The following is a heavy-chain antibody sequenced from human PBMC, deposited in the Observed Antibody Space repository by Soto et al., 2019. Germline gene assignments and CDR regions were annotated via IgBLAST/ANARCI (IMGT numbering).Heavy chain of an antibody. D-gene: IGHD1-26*01. CDR2: ISSSSSTI. Sequence: GGSLRLSCAASGFTFSSYSMNWVRQAPGKGLEWVSYISSSSSTIYYADSVKGRFTISRDNAKNSLYLQMNSLRDEDTAVYYCARDLPYSGSYYFDYWGQGTLVTVSS. J-gene: IGHJ4*02. CDR3: ARDLPYSGSYYFDY. V-gene: IGHV3-48*02. CDR1: GFTFSSYS.